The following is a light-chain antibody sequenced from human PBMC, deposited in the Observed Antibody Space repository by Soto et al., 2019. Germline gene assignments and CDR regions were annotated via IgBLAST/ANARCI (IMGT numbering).Light chain of an antibody. V-gene: IGKV3-20*01. CDR2: GAS. J-gene: IGKJ2*01. Sequence: EIVLTQSPGTLSLSPGERATLSCRASESITSNFLAWYQQKPGQAPRLLIYGASSRGTGIPDRFSGSGSERDFTLTINRLEPEDFAVYFCQQYGRSPLMYTFGQGTKLEIK. CDR3: QQYGRSPLMYT. CDR1: ESITSNF.